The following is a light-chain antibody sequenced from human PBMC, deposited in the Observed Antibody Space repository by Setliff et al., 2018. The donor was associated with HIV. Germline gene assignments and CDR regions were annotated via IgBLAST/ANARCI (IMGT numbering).Light chain of an antibody. V-gene: IGLV2-14*01. J-gene: IGLJ1*01. CDR2: EVS. CDR3: SSYAGNDNFV. Sequence: QSALAQPASVSGSPGQSITISCTGTNSDVGAYNYVSWYQQHPGKAPKLVIYEVSNRPSGVSNRFSGSKSGNTASLTISGLQAEDEADYYCSSYAGNDNFVFGTGTKVTVL. CDR1: NSDVGAYNY.